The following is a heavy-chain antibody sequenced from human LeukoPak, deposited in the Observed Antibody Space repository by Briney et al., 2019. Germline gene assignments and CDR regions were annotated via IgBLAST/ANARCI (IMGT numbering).Heavy chain of an antibody. CDR1: GFTFSSSG. CDR3: ARVVGWGWFDP. D-gene: IGHD1-26*01. J-gene: IGHJ5*02. V-gene: IGHV3-23*01. CDR2: ISDSGGST. Sequence: GGTLRLSCAASGFTFSSSGISWVRQAPGKGLEWVSGISDSGGSTYYADSVKGRFTVSRDDAQKSLYLQMNNLRADDTAVYYCARVVGWGWFDPWGQGTLVTVSS.